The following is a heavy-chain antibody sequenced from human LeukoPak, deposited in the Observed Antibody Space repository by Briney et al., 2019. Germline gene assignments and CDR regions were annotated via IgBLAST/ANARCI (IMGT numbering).Heavy chain of an antibody. CDR3: ASSPAYSSSWYAIDN. Sequence: GGSLRLSCAASGFTFSNYDMHWVRQAAGKGLEWVSGIGTAGDTYYPGSVKGRFAISRENAKNSLYLQMNSLSAGDTAVYYCASSPAYSSSWYAIDNWGQGTLVTVSS. D-gene: IGHD6-13*01. CDR1: GFTFSNYD. V-gene: IGHV3-13*01. J-gene: IGHJ4*02. CDR2: IGTAGDT.